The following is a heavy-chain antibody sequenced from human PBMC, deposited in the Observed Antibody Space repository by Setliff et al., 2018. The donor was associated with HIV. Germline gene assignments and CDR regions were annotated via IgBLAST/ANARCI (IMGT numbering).Heavy chain of an antibody. D-gene: IGHD1-1*01. Sequence: ASGKVSCKASGYSLRSFAMNWVRQAPGQGLEWMGWINTYTGKPTYAQGFTGRFVFSLDTSVSTAYLQIDSLKDEDTAIYYCARNEEGLCTYWGQGTPVTVSS. CDR3: ARNEEGLCTY. CDR2: INTYTGKP. V-gene: IGHV7-4-1*01. J-gene: IGHJ4*02. CDR1: GYSLRSFA.